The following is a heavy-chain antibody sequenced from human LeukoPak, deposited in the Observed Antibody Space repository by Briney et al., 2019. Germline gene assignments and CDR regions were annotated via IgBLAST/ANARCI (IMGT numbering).Heavy chain of an antibody. J-gene: IGHJ4*02. CDR3: ARILGSSGYYFDY. CDR2: IYFSGTT. Sequence: SETLSLTCTVSGGSISSYYWSWIRQPPGRGLEWIGYIYFSGTTKYNPSLKSPVTISVDTSKNQFSLRLSSVTAADTAVYYCARILGSSGYYFDYWGQGILVTVSS. CDR1: GGSISSYY. D-gene: IGHD6-6*01. V-gene: IGHV4-59*08.